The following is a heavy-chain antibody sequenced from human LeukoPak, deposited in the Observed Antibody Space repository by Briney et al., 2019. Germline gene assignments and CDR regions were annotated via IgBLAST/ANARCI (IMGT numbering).Heavy chain of an antibody. CDR1: GGSISSGGYS. V-gene: IGHV4-30-4*07. CDR2: IYYSEST. D-gene: IGHD4-11*01. CDR3: ARAGDYSNFDY. J-gene: IGHJ4*02. Sequence: SETLSLTCTVSGGSISSGGYSWSWIRQPPGKGLEWIGYIYYSESTYYNPSLKSRVTISVDTSKNQFSLKLSSVTAADTAVYYCARAGDYSNFDYWGQGTLVTVSS.